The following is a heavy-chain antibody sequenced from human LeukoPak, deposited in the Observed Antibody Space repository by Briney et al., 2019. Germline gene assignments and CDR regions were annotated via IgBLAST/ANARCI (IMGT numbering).Heavy chain of an antibody. CDR1: GYTFTSYY. J-gene: IGHJ4*02. D-gene: IGHD6-25*01. CDR3: ARDGGTWQFDY. Sequence: ASVTVSCKASGYTFTSYYMHWVRQAPGQGLEWMGILNPSGGSTTYAQKFQGRVTMTRDTSTSTVYMELSSLRSEDTAVYYCARDGGTWQFDYWGQGTLVTVSS. CDR2: LNPSGGST. V-gene: IGHV1-46*01.